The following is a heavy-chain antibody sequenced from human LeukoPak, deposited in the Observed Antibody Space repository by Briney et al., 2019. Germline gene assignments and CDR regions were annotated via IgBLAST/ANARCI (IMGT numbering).Heavy chain of an antibody. J-gene: IGHJ4*02. CDR3: ARDLSVGAKPDLGFDY. CDR1: GFTFSSYN. D-gene: IGHD1-26*01. Sequence: GGSLRLSCAASGFTFSSYNMNWVRQAPGKGLEWASSISSSSSYIYYADSVKGRFTISRDNAKNSLYLQMNSLRAEDTAVYYCARDLSVGAKPDLGFDYWGQGTLVTVSS. V-gene: IGHV3-21*01. CDR2: ISSSSSYI.